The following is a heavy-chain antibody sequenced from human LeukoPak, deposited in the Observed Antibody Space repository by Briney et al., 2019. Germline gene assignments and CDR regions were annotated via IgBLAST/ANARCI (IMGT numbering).Heavy chain of an antibody. J-gene: IGHJ4*02. CDR1: GYTFTGYY. V-gene: IGHV1-2*02. CDR2: INPNRGGT. CDR3: ANVLFSSGYRSGWYLGKRENTYDY. D-gene: IGHD6-13*01. Sequence: ASVKVSCKASGYTFTGYYMHWVRQAPGQGLEWMGWINPNRGGTNYSQQFHRRVTMTRDTSISTAYMELSRLRSDDTAVYYCANVLFSSGYRSGWYLGKRENTYDYWGQGT.